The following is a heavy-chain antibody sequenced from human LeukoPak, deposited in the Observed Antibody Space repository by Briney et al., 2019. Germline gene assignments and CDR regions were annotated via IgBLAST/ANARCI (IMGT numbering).Heavy chain of an antibody. CDR1: GFTFSSYA. J-gene: IGHJ2*01. CDR3: AKYPIEWETYWYFDL. D-gene: IGHD1-26*01. Sequence: PGGSLRLPCAASGFTFSSYAMSWVRQAPGKGLEWVSAISGSGGSTYYADSVKGRFTISRDNSKNTLYLQMNSLRAEDTAVYYCAKYPIEWETYWYFDLWGRGTLVTVSS. V-gene: IGHV3-23*01. CDR2: ISGSGGST.